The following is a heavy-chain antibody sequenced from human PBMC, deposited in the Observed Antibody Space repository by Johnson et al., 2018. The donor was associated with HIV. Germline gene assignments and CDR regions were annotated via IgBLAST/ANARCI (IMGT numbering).Heavy chain of an antibody. CDR2: IKEDGSEK. V-gene: IGHV3-7*01. CDR3: ATDIVVVLAVTGTGAAFDI. J-gene: IGHJ3*02. D-gene: IGHD2-15*01. CDR1: GFTFSTYW. Sequence: VQLVESGGGLVQPGGSLRLSCVASGFTFSTYWMSWVRQAPGKGLEWVANIKEDGSEKYYVDSVKGRFTISRDNAKNSLYLQMNSLRAEDTAVYYCATDIVVVLAVTGTGAAFDIWGQGTMVTVSS.